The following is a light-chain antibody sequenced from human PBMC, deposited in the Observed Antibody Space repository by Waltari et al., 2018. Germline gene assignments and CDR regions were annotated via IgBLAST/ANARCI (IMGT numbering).Light chain of an antibody. CDR2: RNK. CDR1: SSNIGSNY. Sequence: QSVLTQPPSASGTPGQRVTISCSGSSSNIGSNYVYWYQQLPGTAPKLLIYRNKQRPSGVHDRVSGSKSGTSASLAISGLRSEDEADDYCAAWDDSLSGYVFGTGTKVTVL. CDR3: AAWDDSLSGYV. J-gene: IGLJ1*01. V-gene: IGLV1-47*01.